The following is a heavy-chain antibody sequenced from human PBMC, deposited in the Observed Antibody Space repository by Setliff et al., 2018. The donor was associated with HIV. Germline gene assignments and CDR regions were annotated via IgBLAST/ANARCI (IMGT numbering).Heavy chain of an antibody. V-gene: IGHV1-18*01. CDR2: ITPFNGRT. Sequence: ASVKVSCNASGYTFTTFRINWVRQAPGQGLEWMGWITPFNGRTNYAQRFQGRVTMTTDTSTNTAYMELSSLRSEDTAVYYCAARGSPLWGSYSYWGQGTLVTVSP. CDR3: AARGSPLWGSYSY. D-gene: IGHD3-16*01. J-gene: IGHJ4*02. CDR1: GYTFTTFR.